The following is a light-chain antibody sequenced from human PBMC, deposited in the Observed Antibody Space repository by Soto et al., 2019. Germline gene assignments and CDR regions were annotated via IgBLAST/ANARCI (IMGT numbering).Light chain of an antibody. CDR3: QQYNNWPPLT. V-gene: IGKV3-15*01. CDR2: GAS. CDR1: QSVSSN. Sequence: EIVMTQSPATLSVSPGERATLSCRASQSVSSNLAWYQQKPGQAPRLLIYGASTRATGIPARFSGSVSGTEFTLTISNLQSEDFAVYYCQQYNNWPPLTLGGGTKVHIK. J-gene: IGKJ4*01.